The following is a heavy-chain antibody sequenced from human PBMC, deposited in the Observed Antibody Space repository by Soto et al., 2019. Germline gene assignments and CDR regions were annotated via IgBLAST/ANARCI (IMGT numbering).Heavy chain of an antibody. V-gene: IGHV3-15*01. J-gene: IGHJ3*02. Sequence: GGSLRLSCAASGFTFSNAWMSWVRQAPGKGLEWVGRIKSKTDGGTTDYAAPVKGRFTISRDDSKNTLYLQMNSLKTEDTAVYYCTTANLTIFGVVIIGDVAFDIWGQGTMVTVSS. CDR3: TTANLTIFGVVIIGDVAFDI. CDR1: GFTFSNAW. D-gene: IGHD3-3*01. CDR2: IKSKTDGGTT.